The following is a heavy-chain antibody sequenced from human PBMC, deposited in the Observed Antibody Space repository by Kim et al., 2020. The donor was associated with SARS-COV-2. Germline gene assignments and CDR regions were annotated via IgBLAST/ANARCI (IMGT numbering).Heavy chain of an antibody. Sequence: SETLSLTCAVSGGSISKGFWWNWVRQPPGRGLEWIAEIYHSGSTNYNPSLKSRVTISVDKSKNHFSLKLTSVTAADTAVYYCAGERRLAGLQPHLVRYDFWGQGTLVTVSS. CDR1: GGSISKGFW. CDR2: IYHSGST. CDR3: AGERRLAGLQPHLVRYDF. V-gene: IGHV4-4*02. J-gene: IGHJ4*02. D-gene: IGHD6-13*01.